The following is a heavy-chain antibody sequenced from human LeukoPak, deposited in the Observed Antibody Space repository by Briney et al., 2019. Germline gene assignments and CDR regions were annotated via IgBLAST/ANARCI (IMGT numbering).Heavy chain of an antibody. CDR1: GASISSHY. Sequence: SETLSLTCTVSGASISSHYRSWIRQPPGKGLEWIGYVYHSGSTNYNPSLKSRVAISVDTSRYQVSLKLSSLTAADTAVYYCARGSTRADDYWGQGTLVTVSS. J-gene: IGHJ4*02. V-gene: IGHV4-59*11. D-gene: IGHD2/OR15-2a*01. CDR2: VYHSGST. CDR3: ARGSTRADDY.